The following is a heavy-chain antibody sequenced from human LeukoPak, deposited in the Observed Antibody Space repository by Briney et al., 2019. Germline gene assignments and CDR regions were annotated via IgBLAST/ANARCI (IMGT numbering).Heavy chain of an antibody. V-gene: IGHV4-39*07. D-gene: IGHD3-22*01. J-gene: IGHJ5*02. CDR3: ARDKLGGKYYYDSSGYPQGWFDP. CDR2: IYYSGST. Sequence: SETLSLTCTVSGGSISSSSYYWGWIRQPPGKGLEWIGSIYYSGSTYYNPSLKSRVTISVDTSKNQFSLKLSSVTAADTAVYYCARDKLGGKYYYDSSGYPQGWFDPWGQGTLVTVSS. CDR1: GGSISSSSYY.